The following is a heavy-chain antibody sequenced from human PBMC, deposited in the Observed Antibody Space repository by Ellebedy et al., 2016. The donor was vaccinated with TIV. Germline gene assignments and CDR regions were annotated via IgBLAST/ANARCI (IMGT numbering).Heavy chain of an antibody. J-gene: IGHJ4*02. D-gene: IGHD4-23*01. CDR1: GFTYSSYA. Sequence: GESLKISCVASGFTYSSYAMSWVRQAPGKGLEWVSGISGSGTNTYDADSVKGRFTISRDNSKNTLYLEMNSLRAEDTAIYYCAKCRGFGGNTNADYWGQGTLVTVSS. CDR2: ISGSGTNT. CDR3: AKCRGFGGNTNADY. V-gene: IGHV3-23*01.